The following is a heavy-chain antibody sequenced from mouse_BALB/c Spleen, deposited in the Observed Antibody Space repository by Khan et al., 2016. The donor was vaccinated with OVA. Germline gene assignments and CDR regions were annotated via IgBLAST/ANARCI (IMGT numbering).Heavy chain of an antibody. CDR2: IYPGSDNT. CDR3: TREWAAWFPY. J-gene: IGHJ3*01. Sequence: QVRLQQSGAELARPGASVKLSCKASGYIFTDYNINWMRQRTGQGLEWIGEIYPGSDNTYYNERFKGKATLTVDKSSSTAYMHLSSLTSEDSAVYCCTREWAAWFPYWGQGTLVTVSA. V-gene: IGHV1-77*01. CDR1: GYIFTDYN.